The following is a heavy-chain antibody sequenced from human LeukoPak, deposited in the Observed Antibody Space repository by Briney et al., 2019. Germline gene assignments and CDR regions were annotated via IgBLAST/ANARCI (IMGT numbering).Heavy chain of an antibody. J-gene: IGHJ6*03. Sequence: WVGQAPGKGREGIGSSYYSGSTYYHPSLMSRVTISVDRPENQFSLTVMDVTAADTAVYYCARDGQWELLAYYYMDVWGKGTTVTVSS. CDR2: SYYSGST. D-gene: IGHD1-26*01. CDR3: ARDGQWELLAYYYMDV. V-gene: IGHV4-39*07.